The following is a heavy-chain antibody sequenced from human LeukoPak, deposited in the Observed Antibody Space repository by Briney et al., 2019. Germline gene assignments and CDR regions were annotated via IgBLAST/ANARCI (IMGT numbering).Heavy chain of an antibody. V-gene: IGHV3-23*01. D-gene: IGHD5-12*01. CDR2: ISGSGGST. Sequence: GGSPRLSCAASGFTFSSYAMSWVRQAPGKGREWVSAISGSGGSTYYAHSVKGRFTISRDNSKNTLYLQMNSLRAEDTAVYYCAKDRWWLHSPIIDYWGQGTLVTVSS. CDR1: GFTFSSYA. CDR3: AKDRWWLHSPIIDY. J-gene: IGHJ4*02.